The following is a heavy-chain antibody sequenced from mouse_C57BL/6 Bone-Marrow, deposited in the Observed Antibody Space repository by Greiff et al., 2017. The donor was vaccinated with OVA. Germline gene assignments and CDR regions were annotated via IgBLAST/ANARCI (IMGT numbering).Heavy chain of an antibody. CDR1: GYAFTNYL. J-gene: IGHJ2*01. CDR3: ARGGWEGFDY. D-gene: IGHD3-3*01. CDR2: INPGSGGT. V-gene: IGHV1-54*01. Sequence: VQLQQSGAELVRPGTSVKVSCKASGYAFTNYLIEWVKQRPGQGLEWIGVINPGSGGTNYNEKFKGKATLTADKSSSTAYMQLSSLTSEDSAVYFCARGGWEGFDYWGQGTTLTVSS.